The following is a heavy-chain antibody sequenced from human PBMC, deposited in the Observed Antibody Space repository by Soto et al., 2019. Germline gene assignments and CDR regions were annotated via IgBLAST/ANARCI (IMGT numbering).Heavy chain of an antibody. CDR1: GFTFSSYA. J-gene: IGHJ6*02. CDR3: AKDKNSYGYMELNYYGMDV. V-gene: IGHV3-23*01. Sequence: GGSLRLSCAASGFTFSSYAMSWVRQAPGKGLEWVSAISGSGGSTYYADSAKGRFTISRDNSKNRLYLQMNSLRAEDTAVYYCAKDKNSYGYMELNYYGMDVWGQGTTVTVSS. CDR2: ISGSGGST. D-gene: IGHD5-18*01.